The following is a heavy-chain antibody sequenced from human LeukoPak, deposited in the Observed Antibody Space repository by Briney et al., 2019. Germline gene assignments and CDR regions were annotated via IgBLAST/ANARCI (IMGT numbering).Heavy chain of an antibody. J-gene: IGHJ4*02. D-gene: IGHD3-22*01. V-gene: IGHV1-2*02. Sequence: ASVKVSCKASGYTFTGYYMHWVRQAPEQGLEWMGWINPNSGGTNYAQKFQGRVTMTRDTSISTAYMELSRLRSDDTAVYYCARPPLGYYDSSGPEFDYWGQGTLVTVSS. CDR1: GYTFTGYY. CDR3: ARPPLGYYDSSGPEFDY. CDR2: INPNSGGT.